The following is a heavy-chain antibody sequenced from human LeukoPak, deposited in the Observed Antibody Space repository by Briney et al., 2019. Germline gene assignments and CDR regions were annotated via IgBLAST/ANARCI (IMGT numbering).Heavy chain of an antibody. J-gene: IGHJ3*02. CDR1: GGSISSHY. V-gene: IGHV4-59*11. Sequence: SETLSLTCTASGGSISSHYWSWIRQPPGKGLEWIGYIYYSGSTNYNPSLKSRVTISVDTSNNQCSLKLSSVTAADTAVYYCARGDAFDSWGQGTMVTVSS. CDR3: ARGDAFDS. CDR2: IYYSGST.